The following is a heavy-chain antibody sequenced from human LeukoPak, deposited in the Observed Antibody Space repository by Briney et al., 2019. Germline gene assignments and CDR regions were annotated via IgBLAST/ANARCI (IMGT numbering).Heavy chain of an antibody. CDR2: ISVDGSNK. V-gene: IGHV3-30*04. D-gene: IGHD3-22*01. CDR1: GFTFSSYA. J-gene: IGHJ6*02. Sequence: PGGSLRLSCAASGFTFSSYAMHWVRQAPGKGLEWVAVISVDGSNKYYADSVKGRFTISRDNAKNSLYLQMNSLRAEDTAVYYCARDRWSYDSKRNSYGMDVWGQGTTVTVSS. CDR3: ARDRWSYDSKRNSYGMDV.